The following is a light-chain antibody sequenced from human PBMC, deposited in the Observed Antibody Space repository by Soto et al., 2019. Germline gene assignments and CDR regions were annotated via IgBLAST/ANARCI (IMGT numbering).Light chain of an antibody. V-gene: IGKV1-27*01. J-gene: IGKJ1*01. CDR1: QDITHF. CDR3: QNYSSALWT. CDR2: GAS. Sequence: DIQMTQSPSSLSASVGDRVTFSCRASQDITHFLAWYQQKPGKVPKLLIYGASTLQSGVPSRFSGSGSGTDFTLTSTSLQPEDVATYFCQNYSSALWTFGQGTRVEIK.